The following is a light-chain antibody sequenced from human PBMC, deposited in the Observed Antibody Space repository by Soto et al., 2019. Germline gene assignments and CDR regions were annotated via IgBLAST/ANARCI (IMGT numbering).Light chain of an antibody. Sequence: DIQMTQSPSTLSASVGDRVTITCRASQSISSWLAWYQQKPGEAPKFLIFKASSLESGVPSRFSGSGSGTEFTLTNSSLQPDDFATYYCQQYNTYPLTFGGGTKVEIK. CDR1: QSISSW. CDR3: QQYNTYPLT. V-gene: IGKV1-5*03. CDR2: KAS. J-gene: IGKJ4*01.